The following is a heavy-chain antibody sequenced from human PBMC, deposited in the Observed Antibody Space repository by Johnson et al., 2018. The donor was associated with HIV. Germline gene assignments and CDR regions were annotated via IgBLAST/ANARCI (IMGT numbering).Heavy chain of an antibody. CDR2: MSFDETNS. V-gene: IGHV3-30*18. Sequence: QMQLVESGGGLVQPGGSLRLSCGASAFTFSSNDMKWVRQAPGKGLQWVAVMSFDETNSYDSDSVDVKGRFTISRDNSKNTLYLQMDSLRGEDTAVYYCAKIIGYSSGLEIWGQGTMVTVSS. CDR1: AFTFSSND. CDR3: AKIIGYSSGLEI. D-gene: IGHD6-19*01. J-gene: IGHJ3*02.